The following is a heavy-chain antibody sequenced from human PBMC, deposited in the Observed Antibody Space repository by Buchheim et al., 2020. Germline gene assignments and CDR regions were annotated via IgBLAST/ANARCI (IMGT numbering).Heavy chain of an antibody. CDR3: AREACSDTSCWFDP. CDR1: GFTFSDYS. CDR2: ISSSGTTR. J-gene: IGHJ5*02. V-gene: IGHV3-48*01. Sequence: DVQLVESGGGLVQPGGSLRLSCEASGFTFSDYSLTWVRQAPGKGLAWVSYISSSGTTRYYAASVQGRLTISRDNAEYSLYLQMNSLRAEDTAVYYCAREACSDTSCWFDPWGQGTL. D-gene: IGHD2-2*01.